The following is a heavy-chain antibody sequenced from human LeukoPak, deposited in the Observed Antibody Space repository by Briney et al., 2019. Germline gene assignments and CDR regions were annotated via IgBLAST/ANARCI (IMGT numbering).Heavy chain of an antibody. D-gene: IGHD4-11*01. CDR2: IIPIFGTA. V-gene: IGHV1-69*13. Sequence: GASVTVSCTASGGTFSSYAISWVRQAPGQGLEWMGGIIPIFGTANYAQKFQGRVTITADESTSTAYMELSSLRSEDTAVYYCARDFSNYGLFDYWGQGTLVTVSS. CDR3: ARDFSNYGLFDY. J-gene: IGHJ4*02. CDR1: GGTFSSYA.